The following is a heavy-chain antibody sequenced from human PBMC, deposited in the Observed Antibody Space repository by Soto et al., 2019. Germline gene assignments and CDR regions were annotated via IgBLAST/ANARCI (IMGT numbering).Heavy chain of an antibody. CDR3: ARAQGGNWTGIDY. D-gene: IGHD2-15*01. CDR1: GFTFSDYS. Sequence: VQMVESGGNLVQPGGSLRLSCTASGFTFSDYSINWVRQAPGKGLEWVSYISYSLVTTYYADSVKGRFTSSRDNAKNSVYLEMNSLREEDTAVYYCARAQGGNWTGIDYWGQGTLVTVSS. V-gene: IGHV3-48*02. CDR2: ISYSLVTT. J-gene: IGHJ4*02.